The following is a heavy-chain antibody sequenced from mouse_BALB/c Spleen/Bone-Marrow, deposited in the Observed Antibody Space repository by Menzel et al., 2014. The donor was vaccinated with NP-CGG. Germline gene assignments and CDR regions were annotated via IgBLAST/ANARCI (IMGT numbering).Heavy chain of an antibody. V-gene: IGHV6-6*02. CDR1: GFTFSNYW. D-gene: IGHD1-1*01. CDR3: TRDYGSSPDY. Sequence: EVMLVESGGGLVQPGGCMKLSCVASGFTFSNYWMNWVRQSPEKGLEWVAEIRLKSNNYATHYAESVKGRFTISRDDSKSSVYLQMNNLRAEDTGIYYCTRDYGSSPDYWGQGATLTVSS. J-gene: IGHJ2*01. CDR2: IRLKSNNYAT.